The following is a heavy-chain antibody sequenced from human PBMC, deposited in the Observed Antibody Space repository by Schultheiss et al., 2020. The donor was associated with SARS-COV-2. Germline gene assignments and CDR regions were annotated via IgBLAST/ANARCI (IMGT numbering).Heavy chain of an antibody. D-gene: IGHD3-10*01. J-gene: IGHJ4*02. CDR2: INSDGSST. V-gene: IGHV3-74*01. Sequence: GGSLRLSCAASGFTFSSYWMHWVRQAPGKGLVWVSRINSDGSSTSYADSVKGRFTISRDNSKNTLYLQMNSLRAEDTAVYYCARIGIEWFGDREDYWGQGTLVTVSS. CDR3: ARIGIEWFGDREDY. CDR1: GFTFSSYW.